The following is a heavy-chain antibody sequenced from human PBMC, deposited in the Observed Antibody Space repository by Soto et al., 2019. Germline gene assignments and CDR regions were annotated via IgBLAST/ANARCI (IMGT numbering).Heavy chain of an antibody. D-gene: IGHD1-26*01. CDR2: IKQDGSEK. V-gene: IGHV3-7*01. J-gene: IGHJ3*02. Sequence: EVQLVESGGGLVQPGGSLRLSCAASGFTFSSYWMSWVRQAPGKGLEWVANIKQDGSEKYYVDSVKGRFTISRDNAKNSLYLQMNSLRAEDTAVYYCARASGGPPDDAFDIWGQGTMVTVSS. CDR1: GFTFSSYW. CDR3: ARASGGPPDDAFDI.